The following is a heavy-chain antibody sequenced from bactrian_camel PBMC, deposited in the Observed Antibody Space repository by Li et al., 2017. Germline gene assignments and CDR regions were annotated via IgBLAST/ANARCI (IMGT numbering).Heavy chain of an antibody. D-gene: IGHD2*01. CDR3: AADLRWLCTLTPTDYKY. CDR1: GFTFRTYA. V-gene: IGHV3S40*01. J-gene: IGHJ4*01. Sequence: VQLVESGGGLEQPGGSLRLSCAGSGFTFRTYAMSWVRQAPGKGLEWVSAINSRGGSTYYADSVKGRFAISRDNAKNTVTAYLQMNSLKPEDTAMYYCAADLRWLCTLTPTDYKYWGQGTQVTVS. CDR2: INSRGGST.